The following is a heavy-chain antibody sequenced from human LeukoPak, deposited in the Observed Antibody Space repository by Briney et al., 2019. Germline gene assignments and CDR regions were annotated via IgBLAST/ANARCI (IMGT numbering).Heavy chain of an antibody. Sequence: GGSLRLSCAASGFTFSSYAMHWVRQAPGKGLEWVAVISYDGSNKYYADSVKGRFTISRDNSKNTLYLQMNSLRAEDTAVYYCAGDDSSGYYFYFDYWGQGTLVTVSS. V-gene: IGHV3-30-3*01. D-gene: IGHD3-22*01. CDR2: ISYDGSNK. CDR1: GFTFSSYA. CDR3: AGDDSSGYYFYFDY. J-gene: IGHJ4*02.